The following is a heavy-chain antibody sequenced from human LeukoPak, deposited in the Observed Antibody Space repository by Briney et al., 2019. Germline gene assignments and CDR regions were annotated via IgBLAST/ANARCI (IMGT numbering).Heavy chain of an antibody. Sequence: ASVKVSCKASGGTFSSYAISWVRQAPGQGLEWMGRIIPILGIANYAQKFQGRVTITADKSTSTAYMELSSLRSEDTAVYYCARLPYCSSTSCSDLRGDYWGQGTLVTVSS. CDR1: GGTFSSYA. CDR2: IIPILGIA. D-gene: IGHD2-2*01. J-gene: IGHJ4*02. V-gene: IGHV1-69*04. CDR3: ARLPYCSSTSCSDLRGDY.